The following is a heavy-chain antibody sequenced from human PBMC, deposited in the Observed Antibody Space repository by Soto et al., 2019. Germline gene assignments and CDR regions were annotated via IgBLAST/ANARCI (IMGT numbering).Heavy chain of an antibody. Sequence: EVQLVESGGGLVQPGESLTLSCAASGFTFSSYWMHWVRQAPGKGLVWVSRIKNDGSGTYYADSVEGRLTISRDNAKNTLYLQMNSLRVEDTAVYFCARGDGDRHDGNGYLGRHWGQGTLVTVSS. CDR2: IKNDGSGT. D-gene: IGHD3-22*01. J-gene: IGHJ4*02. CDR1: GFTFSSYW. CDR3: ARGDGDRHDGNGYLGRH. V-gene: IGHV3-74*01.